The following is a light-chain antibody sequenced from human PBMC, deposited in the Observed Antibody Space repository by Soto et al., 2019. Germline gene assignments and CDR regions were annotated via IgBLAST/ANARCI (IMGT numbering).Light chain of an antibody. CDR1: SSDVGGYNY. Sequence: QSVLTQPPSASGSPGQSVTISCTGTSSDVGGYNYVSWYQQHPGKAPKLMIYEVSKRPSGVPDRFSGSKSGNTASLTVSGLQDEDDADYYCSSYAGSNDVFGTGTKLTVL. J-gene: IGLJ1*01. CDR3: SSYAGSNDV. CDR2: EVS. V-gene: IGLV2-8*01.